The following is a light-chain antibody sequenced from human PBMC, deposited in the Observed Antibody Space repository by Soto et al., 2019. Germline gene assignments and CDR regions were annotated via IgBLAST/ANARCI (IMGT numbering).Light chain of an antibody. J-gene: IGKJ2*01. CDR2: AAS. V-gene: IGKV1-39*01. CDR3: QQSYRTPHT. Sequence: DIQMTQSPSSLSSSLGDRVTITCRASQGVSTNLLWYQQRQGRAPKLLIYAASNLLSGVPSRFIGRGSGTNFTLTSSRLQDEYFATYYCQQSYRTPHTFGHGTKLETK. CDR1: QGVSTN.